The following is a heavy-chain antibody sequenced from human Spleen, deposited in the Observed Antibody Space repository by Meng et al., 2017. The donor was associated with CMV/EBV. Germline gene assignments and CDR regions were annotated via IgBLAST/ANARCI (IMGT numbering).Heavy chain of an antibody. J-gene: IGHJ4*02. CDR3: TSNALDDFWSGYPF. Sequence: ETLSLTCAASGFTFSGSAMHWVRQASGKGLEWVGRIRSKANSYATAYAASVKGRFTISRDDSKNTAYLQMNSLKTEDTAVYYCTSNALDDFWSGYPFWGQGTLVTVSS. V-gene: IGHV3-73*01. CDR2: IRSKANSYAT. CDR1: GFTFSGSA. D-gene: IGHD3-3*01.